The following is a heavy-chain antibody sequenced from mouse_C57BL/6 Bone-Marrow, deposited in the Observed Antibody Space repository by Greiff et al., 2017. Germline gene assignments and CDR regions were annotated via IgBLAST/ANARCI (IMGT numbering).Heavy chain of an antibody. V-gene: IGHV1-55*01. CDR3: ARWGMVTLDY. D-gene: IGHD2-2*01. Sequence: VQLQQPGAELVKPGASVKMSCTASGYTFTSYWITWVQQTPGQGLEWIGDICPGSGSTNYNEKFKSKATLTVDTSSSTAYMQLSSLTSGDYAVEYCARWGMVTLDYWGQGTTLTVSS. J-gene: IGHJ2*01. CDR2: ICPGSGST. CDR1: GYTFTSYW.